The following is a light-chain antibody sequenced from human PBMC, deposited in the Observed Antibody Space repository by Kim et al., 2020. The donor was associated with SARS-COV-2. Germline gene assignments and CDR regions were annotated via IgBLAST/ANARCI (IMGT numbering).Light chain of an antibody. J-gene: IGLJ2*01. CDR3: QAWDSSTYVV. V-gene: IGLV3-1*01. CDR1: KLGDKY. Sequence: VTPGQTASITCSGDKLGDKYACWYQQKPGQSPVLVIYQDSKRPSGIPERFSGSNSGNTATLTISGTQAMDEADYYCQAWDSSTYVVFGGGTQLTVL. CDR2: QDS.